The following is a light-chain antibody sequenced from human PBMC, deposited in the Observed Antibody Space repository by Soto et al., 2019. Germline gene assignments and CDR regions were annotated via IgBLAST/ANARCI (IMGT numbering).Light chain of an antibody. J-gene: IGKJ2*01. CDR2: TAA. V-gene: IGKV1-39*01. CDR3: QQSYSTPYT. Sequence: IHMTQSPSSLSASVGDRVTITCRASQRITTYLNWYQQKPGKAPKLLISTAATLQGGVPSRFTGSGSVTHFTLTITTLQHEDFATYFCQQSYSTPYTFGQGTKLEIK. CDR1: QRITTY.